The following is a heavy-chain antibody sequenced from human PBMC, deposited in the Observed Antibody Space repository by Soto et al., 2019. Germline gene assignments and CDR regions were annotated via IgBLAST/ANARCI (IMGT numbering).Heavy chain of an antibody. V-gene: IGHV3-33*01. CDR2: IWYDGSNK. J-gene: IGHJ4*02. CDR3: ARDLIWFGDPANPDY. CDR1: GFTFSSYG. Sequence: GGSLRLSCAASGFTFSSYGMHWVRQAPGKGLEWVAVIWYDGSNKYYADSVKGRFTISRDNSKNTLYLQMNSLRAEDTAVYYCARDLIWFGDPANPDYWGQGTLVTVSS. D-gene: IGHD3-10*01.